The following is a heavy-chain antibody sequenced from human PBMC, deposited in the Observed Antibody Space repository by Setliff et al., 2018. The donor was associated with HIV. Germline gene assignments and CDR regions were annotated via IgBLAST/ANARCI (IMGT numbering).Heavy chain of an antibody. Sequence: PSETLSLTCAVYGGSFSGHSWTWIRQPPGKGLEWIGEINRSGSANYNRSLKSRVTMSVDTPKRQFSLKLDSVTAADTAIYYCARQSTVAAAGFDFWGQGTLVTVS. D-gene: IGHD6-13*01. CDR3: ARQSTVAAAGFDF. CDR1: GGSFSGHS. J-gene: IGHJ4*02. CDR2: INRSGSA. V-gene: IGHV4-34*01.